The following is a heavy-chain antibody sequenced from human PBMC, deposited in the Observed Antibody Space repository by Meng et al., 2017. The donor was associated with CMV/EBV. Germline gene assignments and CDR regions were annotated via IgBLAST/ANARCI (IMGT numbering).Heavy chain of an antibody. CDR3: AKDKGGGLDY. V-gene: IGHV3-43*01. J-gene: IGHJ4*02. CDR1: GSTFDDYT. CDR2: ISWDGGST. Sequence: GESLKISCAASGSTFDDYTRHWVRQAPGKGLEWVSLISWDGGSTYYADSVKGRFTISRDNSKNSLYLQMNSLRTEDTALYYCAKDKGGGLDYWGQGTLVTVSS.